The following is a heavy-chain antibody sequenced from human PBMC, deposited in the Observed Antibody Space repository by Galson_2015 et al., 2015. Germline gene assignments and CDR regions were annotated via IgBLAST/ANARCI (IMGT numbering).Heavy chain of an antibody. V-gene: IGHV1-69*13. CDR2: IIPIFGTA. CDR1: GGTFSSYA. CDR3: ASEDIVVVPAAMRAAAANYYYYMDV. D-gene: IGHD2-2*01. J-gene: IGHJ6*03. Sequence: SVKVSCKASGGTFSSYASSWVRQAPGQGLEWMGGIIPIFGTANYAQKFQGRVTITADESTSTAYMELSSLRSEDTAVYYCASEDIVVVPAAMRAAAANYYYYMDVWGKGTTVTVSS.